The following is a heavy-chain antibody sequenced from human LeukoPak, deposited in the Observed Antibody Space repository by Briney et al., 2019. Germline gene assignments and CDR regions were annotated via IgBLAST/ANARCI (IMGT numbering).Heavy chain of an antibody. CDR3: ARGGELTGWNV. Sequence: ASVKVSCKASGYTFTSYGISWVRQAPGQGLEWMGWISAYNGNTNYAQKLQGRVTMTRNTSISTAYMELSSLRSEDTAVYYCARGGELTGWNVWGKGTTVTVSS. CDR1: GYTFTSYG. CDR2: ISAYNGNT. J-gene: IGHJ6*04. D-gene: IGHD1-7*01. V-gene: IGHV1-18*01.